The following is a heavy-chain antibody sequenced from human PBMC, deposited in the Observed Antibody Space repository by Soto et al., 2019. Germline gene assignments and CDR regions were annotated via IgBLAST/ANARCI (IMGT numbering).Heavy chain of an antibody. CDR2: MNQDGSKR. V-gene: IGHV3-7*01. J-gene: IGHJ4*02. D-gene: IGHD5-12*01. CDR1: GFAFSQYW. CDR3: ARDTGLSGYSSEFDY. Sequence: EVQFVESGGDLVQPGGSLRLSCAASGFAFSQYWINWVRQSPGKGLEWVAIMNQDGSKRYYGASVMGRFAISRDNGKNSLYLQMNSLRDDDTANYFCARDTGLSGYSSEFDYWGLGTRVTVTS.